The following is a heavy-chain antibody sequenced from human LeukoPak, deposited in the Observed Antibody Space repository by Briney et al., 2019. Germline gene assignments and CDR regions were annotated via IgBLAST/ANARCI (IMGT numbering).Heavy chain of an antibody. CDR2: IYSCGST. J-gene: IGHJ4*02. CDR3: ARDIRSSYYFDY. Sequence: SETLSLTCSVSGGSISYYYWSWIRQPAGKGLEWIGRIYSCGSTNYNPSLKSRVTMSVDTSKNQFSLKLSSVTAADTAVYYCARDIRSSYYFDYWGQGTLVTVSS. CDR1: GGSISYYY. V-gene: IGHV4-4*07.